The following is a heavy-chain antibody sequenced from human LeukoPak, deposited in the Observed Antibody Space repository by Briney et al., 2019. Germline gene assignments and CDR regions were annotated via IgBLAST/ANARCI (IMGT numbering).Heavy chain of an antibody. V-gene: IGHV4-59*11. CDR2: ISGST. D-gene: IGHD6-13*01. J-gene: IGHJ6*02. Sequence: PSETLSLTCTVSGAPISSHYWSWVRRPPGKGLEWIGYISGSTSYNPSLKSRVTISIDIPKNQFSMKLSSVTAADTAVYYCARDWNIAAAGMSYYYYGMDVWGQGTTVTVSS. CDR1: GAPISSHY. CDR3: ARDWNIAAAGMSYYYYGMDV.